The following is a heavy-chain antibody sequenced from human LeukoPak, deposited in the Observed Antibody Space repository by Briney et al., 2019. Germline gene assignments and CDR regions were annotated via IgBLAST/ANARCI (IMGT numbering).Heavy chain of an antibody. J-gene: IGHJ6*03. V-gene: IGHV4-59*01. Sequence: PSETLSLTCTVSGGSTSSYYWSWIRQPPGKGLEWIGYIHYSGSTNNNPSLKSRVTISVDTSKNQFSLKLSSVTAADTAVYYCARVMDTGYGGKLLGYYYYMGVWGKGTTVTVSS. CDR3: ARVMDTGYGGKLLGYYYYMGV. CDR2: IHYSGST. CDR1: GGSTSSYY. D-gene: IGHD4/OR15-4a*01.